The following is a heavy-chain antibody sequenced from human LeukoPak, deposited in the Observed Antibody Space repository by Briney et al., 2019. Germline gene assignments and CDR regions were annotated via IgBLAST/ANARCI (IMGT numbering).Heavy chain of an antibody. Sequence: GGSLTLSCAASGFTFSDYWMHWVRQAPGKGLEWVSTFSGSGGSTYYADSVKGRFTISRDNAKNSLYLQMNSLRAEDTAVYYCARDPYSGSYIPDYYYYYMDVWGKGTTVTISS. J-gene: IGHJ6*03. CDR3: ARDPYSGSYIPDYYYYYMDV. D-gene: IGHD1-26*01. CDR1: GFTFSDYW. CDR2: FSGSGGST. V-gene: IGHV3-21*01.